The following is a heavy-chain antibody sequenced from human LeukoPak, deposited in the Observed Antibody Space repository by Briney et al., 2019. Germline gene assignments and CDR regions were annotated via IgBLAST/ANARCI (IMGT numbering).Heavy chain of an antibody. Sequence: GESLKISCKGSGYSFTSYWIGWVRQAPGKGLEWVSAISGSGGSTYYADSVKGRFTISRDNSKNTLYLQMNSLRAEDTAVYYCAKDRYSSGWYGDYWGQGTLVTVSS. V-gene: IGHV3-23*01. J-gene: IGHJ4*02. CDR2: ISGSGGST. D-gene: IGHD6-19*01. CDR1: GYSFTSYW. CDR3: AKDRYSSGWYGDY.